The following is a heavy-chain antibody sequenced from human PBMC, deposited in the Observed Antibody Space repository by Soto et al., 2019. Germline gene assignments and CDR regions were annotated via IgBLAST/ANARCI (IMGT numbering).Heavy chain of an antibody. CDR1: GYTFTGYY. J-gene: IGHJ5*02. D-gene: IGHD3-3*01. CDR3: ARGEASYDFWSGYYGSNWFDP. V-gene: IGHV1-2*04. Sequence: ASVNVSCKASGYTFTGYYMHWVRQAPGQGLEWMGWINPNSGGTNYAQKFQGWVTMTRDTSISTAYMELSRLRSDDTAVYYCARGEASYDFWSGYYGSNWFDPWGQGTLVTVSS. CDR2: INPNSGGT.